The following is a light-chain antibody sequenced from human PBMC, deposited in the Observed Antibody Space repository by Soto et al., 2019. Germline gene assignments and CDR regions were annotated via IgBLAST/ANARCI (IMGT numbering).Light chain of an antibody. CDR3: QQTYATPPT. J-gene: IGKJ1*01. V-gene: IGKV1-39*01. CDR1: QTIRTS. Sequence: DIQMTQSPSSLSASVGDRVILTCRASQTIRTSLNWYQQKPGKAPKLLIYAASTLHSGVPSRFSGSGSGTDFTLSISKLQPEDFATYFCQQTYATPPTFGQGTKVEI. CDR2: AAS.